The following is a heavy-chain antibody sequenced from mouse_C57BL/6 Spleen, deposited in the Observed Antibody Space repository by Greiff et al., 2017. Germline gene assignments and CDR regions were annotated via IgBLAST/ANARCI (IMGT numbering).Heavy chain of an antibody. CDR2: ISSGSSTI. V-gene: IGHV5-17*01. D-gene: IGHD2-1*01. Sequence: EVKLMESGGGLVKPGGSLKLSCAASGFTFSDYGMHWVRQAPEKGLEWVAYISSGSSTIYYADTVKGRFTISRDNAKNTLFLQMTSLRSEDTAMYYCARWGNGKRMDYWGQGTSVTVSS. CDR3: ARWGNGKRMDY. CDR1: GFTFSDYG. J-gene: IGHJ4*01.